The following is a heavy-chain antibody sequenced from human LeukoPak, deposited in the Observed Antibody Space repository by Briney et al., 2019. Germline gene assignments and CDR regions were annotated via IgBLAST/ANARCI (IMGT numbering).Heavy chain of an antibody. CDR3: ARDKMERIRLWPTYDYYYYGMDV. Sequence: GRSLRLSCAASGFTFSSYAMHWVRQAPGKGLEWVAVISYDGSNKYYADSVKGRFTISRDNSKNTLYLQMNSLRAEDTAVYYCARDKMERIRLWPTYDYYYYGMDVWGQGTTVTVSS. D-gene: IGHD5-18*01. V-gene: IGHV3-30-3*01. CDR2: ISYDGSNK. CDR1: GFTFSSYA. J-gene: IGHJ6*02.